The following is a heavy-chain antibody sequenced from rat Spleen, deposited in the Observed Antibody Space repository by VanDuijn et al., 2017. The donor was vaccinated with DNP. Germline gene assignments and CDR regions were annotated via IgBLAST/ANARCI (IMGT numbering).Heavy chain of an antibody. CDR2: ISSGGSS. CDR3: TRGGGYYDGSYYY. Sequence: QVQLKESGPGLVQPSQTLSLTCTVSGFSLTSYGVSWVRQPPGKGLEWIAAISSGGSSYYNSALKSRLSISRDNSKSQVFLKRNSLQTEDTAIYFWTRGGGYYDGSYYYWGQGVMVTVSS. J-gene: IGHJ2*01. V-gene: IGHV2S12*01. CDR1: GFSLTSYG. D-gene: IGHD1-12*02.